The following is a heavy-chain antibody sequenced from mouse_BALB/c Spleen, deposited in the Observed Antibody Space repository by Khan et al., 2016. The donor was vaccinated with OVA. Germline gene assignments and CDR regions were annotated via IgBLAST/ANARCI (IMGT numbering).Heavy chain of an antibody. CDR2: IGPGSGST. Sequence: DLVKPGASVKLSCKASGYTFTSYWINWIKQRPGQGLEWIGRIGPGSGSTYYNEMFKGKATLTVDTSSSTAYIQLSSLSSEDSAVYFCAKENYCGRTYYAMDYWGQGTSVTVSS. V-gene: IGHV1S41*01. D-gene: IGHD1-1*01. J-gene: IGHJ4*01. CDR1: GYTFTSYW. CDR3: AKENYCGRTYYAMDY.